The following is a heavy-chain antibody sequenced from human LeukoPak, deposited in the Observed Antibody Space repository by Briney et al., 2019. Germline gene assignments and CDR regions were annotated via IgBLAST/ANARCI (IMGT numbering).Heavy chain of an antibody. V-gene: IGHV1-69*05. CDR2: IIPIFGTA. J-gene: IGHJ4*02. CDR3: ARGEARFLEWLLL. Sequence: ASVKVSCKASGGTFSSYAISWVRQAPGQGLEWMGRIIPIFGTANYAQKFQGRVTITTDESTSTAYMELSSLRSEDTAVYYCARGEARFLEWLLLWGQGTLVTVSS. CDR1: GGTFSSYA. D-gene: IGHD3-3*01.